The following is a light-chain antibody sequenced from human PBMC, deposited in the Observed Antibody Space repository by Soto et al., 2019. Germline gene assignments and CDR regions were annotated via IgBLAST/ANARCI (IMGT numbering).Light chain of an antibody. Sequence: DIQMTQSPSSLSASVGDRVTITCRASQSISSYLNWYQQKPGKAPNLLIYATSNLQSGVPSRFSGSGSGTDFTLTISSLQPEDFVTYYCQQSYSTPRTFGQGTKLEIK. V-gene: IGKV1-39*01. CDR3: QQSYSTPRT. J-gene: IGKJ2*01. CDR1: QSISSY. CDR2: ATS.